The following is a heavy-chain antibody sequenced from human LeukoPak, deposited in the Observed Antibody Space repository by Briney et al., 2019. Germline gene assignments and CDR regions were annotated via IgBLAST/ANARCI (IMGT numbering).Heavy chain of an antibody. J-gene: IGHJ1*01. Sequence: PSETLSLTCAAYGGSFSGYYWSWIRQPPGKRLEWIGEINHSGSTNYNPSLKSRVTISVDTSKNQFSLKLSSVTAADTAVYYCARVGIQLWLRVYFQHWGQGTLVTVSS. CDR2: INHSGST. CDR3: ARVGIQLWLRVYFQH. V-gene: IGHV4-34*01. CDR1: GGSFSGYY. D-gene: IGHD5-18*01.